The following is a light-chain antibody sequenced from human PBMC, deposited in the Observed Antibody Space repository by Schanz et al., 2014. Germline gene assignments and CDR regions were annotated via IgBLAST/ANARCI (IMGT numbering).Light chain of an antibody. CDR2: GAS. V-gene: IGKV3-15*01. J-gene: IGKJ1*01. CDR1: QSVSSD. Sequence: EIVVTQSPATLSVSPGERATLSCRASQSVSSDFAWYQQKHGQSPRLLIYGASTRATGIPARFSGSGSGTEFTLTISSLQSEDFAVYYCQQYNNWPWTFGQGTKVEIK. CDR3: QQYNNWPWT.